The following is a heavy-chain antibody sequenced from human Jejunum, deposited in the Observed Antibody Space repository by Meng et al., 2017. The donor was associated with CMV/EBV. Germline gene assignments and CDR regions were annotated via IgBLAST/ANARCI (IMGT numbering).Heavy chain of an antibody. CDR1: GFTFSTSW. CDR2: LTSDGRSV. D-gene: IGHD1-26*01. CDR3: SRCGGGRYYQALDL. J-gene: IGHJ3*01. Sequence: ASGFTFSTSWMHWVRQVPGKGLVWVSRLTSDGRSVYADSVKGRFTISRDDATGTLYLQMNRVRAEDTAVYYCSRCGGGRYYQALDLWGQGTKVTVSS. V-gene: IGHV3-74*01.